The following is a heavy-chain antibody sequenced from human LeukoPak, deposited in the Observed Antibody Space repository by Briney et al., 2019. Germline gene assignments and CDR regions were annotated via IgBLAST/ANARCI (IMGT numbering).Heavy chain of an antibody. CDR1: SGSISSYY. D-gene: IGHD2/OR15-2a*01. CDR3: VRDEYRDV. CDR2: IHPSGIT. V-gene: IGHV4-4*07. Sequence: SETLSLTCTVSSGSISSYYWSWIRQPAGKGLEWIGRIHPSGITHQNPSLRGRVTMSIDASKNQFSLNLSSVTAADTAVYYCVRDEYRDVWGKGTTVTVSS. J-gene: IGHJ6*04.